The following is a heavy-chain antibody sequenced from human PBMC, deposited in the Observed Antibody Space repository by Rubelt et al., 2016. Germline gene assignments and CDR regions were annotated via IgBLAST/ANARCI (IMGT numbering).Heavy chain of an antibody. CDR2: ISAYNGHT. J-gene: IGHJ4*02. V-gene: IGHV1-18*01. D-gene: IGHD3-22*01. Sequence: QVQLVQSGAEVKKPGASVKVSCKASGYPFTSYGISCVRQAPGPGPEWMGWISAYNGHTNYAQKIQGRVTMTTDTSTSTAYMELRSLRSDDTAVYYCARVEYYYDSSGYSDYWGQGTLVTVSS. CDR3: ARVEYYYDSSGYSDY. CDR1: GYPFTSYG.